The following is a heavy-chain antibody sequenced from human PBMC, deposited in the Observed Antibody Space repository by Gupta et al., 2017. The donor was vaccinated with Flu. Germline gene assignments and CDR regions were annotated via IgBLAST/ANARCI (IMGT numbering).Heavy chain of an antibody. V-gene: IGHV1-69*06. D-gene: IGHD6-19*01. CDR2: IIPIFGTA. CDR1: GGTFRSYA. CDR3: AREPIAVAGTRPGYYYYGRDV. J-gene: IGHJ6*02. Sequence: QVQLVQSGAEVKKPGSSVTVSCKASGGTFRSYAISWVRQAPGQGLEWMGGIIPIFGTANDAQKFQGRVTITADKSTSTAYMELSSLRSEDTAVYYCAREPIAVAGTRPGYYYYGRDVWGQGTTVTVSS.